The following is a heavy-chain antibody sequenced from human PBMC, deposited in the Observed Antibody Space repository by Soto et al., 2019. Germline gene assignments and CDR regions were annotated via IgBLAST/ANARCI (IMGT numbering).Heavy chain of an antibody. D-gene: IGHD3-10*01. Sequence: QVQLVQSGAEVKKPGSSVKVSCKASGGTFSSYAISWVRQAPGQGLEWMGGIIPIFGTANYAQKFQGRVTITADESTSTAYMELSSLRSEDTAVDYCARGGNMVRGVSNWFDPWGQGTLVTVSS. CDR1: GGTFSSYA. V-gene: IGHV1-69*01. J-gene: IGHJ5*02. CDR3: ARGGNMVRGVSNWFDP. CDR2: IIPIFGTA.